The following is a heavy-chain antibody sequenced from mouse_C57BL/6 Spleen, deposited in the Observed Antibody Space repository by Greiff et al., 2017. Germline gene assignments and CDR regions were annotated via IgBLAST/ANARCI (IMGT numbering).Heavy chain of an antibody. CDR2: IYPGDGDT. J-gene: IGHJ3*01. D-gene: IGHD2-4*01. Sequence: LVESGAELVKPGASVKISCKASGYAFSSYWMNWVKQRPGKGLEWIGQIYPGDGDTNYNGKFKGKATLTADKSSSTAYMQLSSLTSEDSAVYFCARGGYDYDEGFAYWGQGTLVTVSA. CDR1: GYAFSSYW. CDR3: ARGGYDYDEGFAY. V-gene: IGHV1-80*01.